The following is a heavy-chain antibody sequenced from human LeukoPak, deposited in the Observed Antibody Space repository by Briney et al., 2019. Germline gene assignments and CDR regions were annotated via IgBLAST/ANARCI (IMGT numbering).Heavy chain of an antibody. Sequence: GASVKVSCKASGYTFTGYYMHWVRQAPGQGLEWMGWINPNSGGTNYAQKFQGRVTMTRDTSLSTAYMELSRLRSDDTAVYYCAKHSGSLLASAGFDPWGQGTLVTVSS. V-gene: IGHV1-2*02. CDR1: GYTFTGYY. J-gene: IGHJ5*02. CDR3: AKHSGSLLASAGFDP. CDR2: INPNSGGT. D-gene: IGHD1-26*01.